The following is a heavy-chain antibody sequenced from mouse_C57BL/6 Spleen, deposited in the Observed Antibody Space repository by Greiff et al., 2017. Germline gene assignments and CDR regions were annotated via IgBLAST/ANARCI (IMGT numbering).Heavy chain of an antibody. CDR3: ARENSGGAMDY. Sequence: QVQLKESGAELVRPGTSVKMSCKASGYTFTNYWIGWAKQRPGHGLEWIGDIYPGGGYTNYNEKFKGKATLTADKSSSTAYMQFSSLTSEDSAIYYCARENSGGAMDYWGQGTSVTVSS. CDR2: IYPGGGYT. CDR1: GYTFTNYW. J-gene: IGHJ4*01. V-gene: IGHV1-63*01. D-gene: IGHD3-2*02.